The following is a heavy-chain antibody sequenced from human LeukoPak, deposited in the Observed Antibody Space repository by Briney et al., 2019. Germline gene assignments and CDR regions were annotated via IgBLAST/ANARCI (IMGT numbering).Heavy chain of an antibody. V-gene: IGHV3-20*04. CDR2: INWNGGST. CDR3: ARDHSSGWYGLTGYYYYMDV. D-gene: IGHD6-19*01. CDR1: GFTFDDYG. J-gene: IGHJ6*03. Sequence: GGSLRLSCAASGFTFDDYGMSWVRQAPGKGLEWVSGINWNGGSTGYADSVKGRFTISRDNAKNSLYLQMNSLRAEDTAVYYCARDHSSGWYGLTGYYYYMDVWGKGTTVTVSS.